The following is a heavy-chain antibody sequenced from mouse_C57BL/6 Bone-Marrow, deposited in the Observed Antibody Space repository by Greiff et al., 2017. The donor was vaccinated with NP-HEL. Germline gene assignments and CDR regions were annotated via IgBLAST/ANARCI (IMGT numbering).Heavy chain of an antibody. CDR2: ISSGGDYI. CDR3: TRDRGYYIAY. D-gene: IGHD2-3*01. CDR1: GFTFRSSA. J-gene: IGHJ3*01. Sequence: EVQLQESGEGLVKPGGSLKLSCAASGFTFRSSAMSWVRQTPEKRLEWVAYISSGGDYIYYADTVKGRFTISRDNARNTLYLQMSSLKSEDTAMYYCTRDRGYYIAYWGQGTLVTVSA. V-gene: IGHV5-9-1*02.